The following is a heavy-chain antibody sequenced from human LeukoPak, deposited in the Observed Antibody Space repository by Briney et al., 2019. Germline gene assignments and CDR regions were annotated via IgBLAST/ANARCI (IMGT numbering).Heavy chain of an antibody. V-gene: IGHV3-30-3*01. D-gene: IGHD3-10*01. Sequence: GGSLRLSCAASGFAFSTYAMHWGRQAPGRGLEWVGFISFDVSNKNYVDSVKGRFTIYRDNSKNTLYLQMNSLRAEDTAVYYCAELWFGVNFWAQGTLVTVSS. CDR2: ISFDVSNK. J-gene: IGHJ4*02. CDR3: AELWFGVNF. CDR1: GFAFSTYA.